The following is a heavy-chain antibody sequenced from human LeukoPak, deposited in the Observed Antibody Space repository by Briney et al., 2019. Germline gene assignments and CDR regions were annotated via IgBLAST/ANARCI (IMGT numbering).Heavy chain of an antibody. CDR1: GGSISSYY. D-gene: IGHD2-15*01. Sequence: SETLSLTCTVSGGSISSYYWSWIRQPPGKGLEWIGYIYYSGSTNCNPSLKSRVTISVDTSKNQFSLKLSSVTAADTAVYYCARENIVVVVAAPLGYNWFDPWGQGTLVTVSS. CDR3: ARENIVVVVAAPLGYNWFDP. V-gene: IGHV4-59*01. CDR2: IYYSGST. J-gene: IGHJ5*02.